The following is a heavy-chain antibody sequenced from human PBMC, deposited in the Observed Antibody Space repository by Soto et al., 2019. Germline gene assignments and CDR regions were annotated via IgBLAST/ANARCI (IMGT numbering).Heavy chain of an antibody. J-gene: IGHJ6*02. V-gene: IGHV3-53*01. CDR1: GFTVGNNY. Sequence: EVHLVESGGGLIQPGGSLRLSCAASGFTVGNNYMNWVRQAPGEGLEWVSLMYSGGGTYYADSVKGRFTMSRDSSKNTLYLQLNSLRAEDTARYYCTTSPSVGVWGQGTTVTVSS. D-gene: IGHD6-19*01. CDR3: TTSPSVGV. CDR2: MYSGGGT.